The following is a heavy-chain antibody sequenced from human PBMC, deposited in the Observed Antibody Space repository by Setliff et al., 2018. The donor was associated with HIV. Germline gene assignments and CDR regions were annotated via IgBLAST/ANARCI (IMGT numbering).Heavy chain of an antibody. Sequence: PSETLSLTCTVSGGSLSSSSYSWGWIRQPPGKGLEWITIIYYSGNTYYNPSLKSRITLSVDTSKNQFSLRLNSVTASDTAVYYCARIQWLVPGGWFDPWGQGTLVTVS. CDR1: GGSLSSSSYS. CDR2: IYYSGNT. J-gene: IGHJ5*02. D-gene: IGHD6-19*01. V-gene: IGHV4-39*01. CDR3: ARIQWLVPGGWFDP.